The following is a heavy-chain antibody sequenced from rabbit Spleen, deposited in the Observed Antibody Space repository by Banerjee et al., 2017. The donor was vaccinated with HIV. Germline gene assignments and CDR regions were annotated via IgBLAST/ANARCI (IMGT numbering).Heavy chain of an antibody. CDR3: ARDAGTSFSTYGMDL. CDR1: GVSFSFSTY. Sequence: QEQLVESGGDLVKPGASLTLTCTASGVSFSFSTYMCWVRPAPGKGLEWIACIYAGSSGSTYSATWAKGRFTISKTSSTTVTMQMTSLTAADTATYFCARDAGTSFSTYGMDLWGPGTLVTVS. D-gene: IGHD8-1*01. CDR2: IYAGSSGST. V-gene: IGHV1S45*01. J-gene: IGHJ6*01.